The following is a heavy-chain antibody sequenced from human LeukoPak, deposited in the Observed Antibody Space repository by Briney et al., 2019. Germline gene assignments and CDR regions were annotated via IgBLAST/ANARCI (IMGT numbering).Heavy chain of an antibody. J-gene: IGHJ5*02. CDR2: TYYRSKWYN. CDR3: ASRGGSYRENWFDP. V-gene: IGHV6-1*01. Sequence: PSQTLSLTCSISGDSVSSNSAAWNWIRQSPSRGLEWLGRTYYRSKWYNDYAVSVKSRITINPDTSKNQFSLQLNSVTPEDTAVYYCASRGGSYRENWFDPWGQGTLVTVSS. CDR1: GDSVSSNSAA. D-gene: IGHD1-26*01.